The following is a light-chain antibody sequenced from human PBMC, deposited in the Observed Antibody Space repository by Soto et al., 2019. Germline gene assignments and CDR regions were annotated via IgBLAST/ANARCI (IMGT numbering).Light chain of an antibody. CDR2: DVS. V-gene: IGLV2-14*01. Sequence: QSALTQPASVSGSPGQSITISCTGTSSDVGGYNYVSWYQQHPGKAPKLMISDVSNRPSGVSNRFSGSKSGNTASLTISGLQAEDEADYYCSSYTSSIIPYVFGTGTKLTVL. CDR3: SSYTSSIIPYV. CDR1: SSDVGGYNY. J-gene: IGLJ1*01.